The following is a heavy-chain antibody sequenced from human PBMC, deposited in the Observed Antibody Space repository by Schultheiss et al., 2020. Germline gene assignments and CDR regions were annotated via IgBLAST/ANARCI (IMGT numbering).Heavy chain of an antibody. CDR3: ARHGPTTRILQPLDY. D-gene: IGHD2-15*01. CDR1: GESFSGYY. Sequence: SETLSLTCAVYGESFSGYYWSWIRQPPGTGLEWIGEINHSGSTNYNPSLKSRVTISVDTSKNQFSLKLSSVTAADTAVYYCARHGPTTRILQPLDYWGQGTLVTVSS. CDR2: INHSGST. V-gene: IGHV4-34*01. J-gene: IGHJ4*02.